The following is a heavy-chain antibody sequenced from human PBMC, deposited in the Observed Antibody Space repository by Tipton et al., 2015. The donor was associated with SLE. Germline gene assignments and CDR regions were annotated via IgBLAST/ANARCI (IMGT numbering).Heavy chain of an antibody. J-gene: IGHJ4*02. CDR3: ARANGDYVQDY. Sequence: LRLSCTVSGGSISSYYWSWIRQPPGKGLEWVEYIYYSGSTNYNPSLKSRVTISVDTSKNQFSLKLSSVTAADTAVYYCARANGDYVQDYWGQGTLVTVSS. CDR2: IYYSGST. D-gene: IGHD4-17*01. V-gene: IGHV4-59*01. CDR1: GGSISSYY.